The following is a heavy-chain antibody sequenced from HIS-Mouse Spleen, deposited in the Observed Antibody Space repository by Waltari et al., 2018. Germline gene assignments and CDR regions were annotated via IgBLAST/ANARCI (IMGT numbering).Heavy chain of an antibody. J-gene: IGHJ2*01. CDR1: GGSISSSSYS. V-gene: IGHV4-39*07. D-gene: IGHD6-13*01. CDR3: AREIPYSSSWYDWYFDL. CDR2: IYYSGRT. Sequence: QLQLQESGPGLVKPSETLSLTCTVSGGSISSSSYSWGWIRQPPGTGLEWIGSIYYSGRTYYNPSLKSRVTISVDTSKNQFSLKLSSVTAADTAVYYCAREIPYSSSWYDWYFDLWGRGTLVTVSS.